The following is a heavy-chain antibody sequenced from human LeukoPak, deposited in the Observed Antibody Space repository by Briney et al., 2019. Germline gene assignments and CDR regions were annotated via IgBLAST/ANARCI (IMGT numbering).Heavy chain of an antibody. CDR3: GKDIDHYDFWNGYEY. Sequence: QTGGSLRLSCAASGFTFVEYSMQWVRRPAGKGLEWVAVIRWDVGTTYYADSVKSRFTISRDNSEKSVYLQMNRLRTEDTAFYYCGKDIDHYDFWNGYEYRGQGTLVTVSS. J-gene: IGHJ4*02. CDR1: GFTFVEYS. V-gene: IGHV3-43*01. CDR2: IRWDVGTT. D-gene: IGHD3-3*01.